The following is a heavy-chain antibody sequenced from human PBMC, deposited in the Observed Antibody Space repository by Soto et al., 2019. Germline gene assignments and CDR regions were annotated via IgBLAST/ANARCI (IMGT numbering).Heavy chain of an antibody. CDR1: GGSISSSSYY. D-gene: IGHD3-22*01. CDR3: ARPTYYYDSSGYFNWFDP. J-gene: IGHJ5*02. CDR2: IYYSGST. V-gene: IGHV4-39*01. Sequence: ASETLSLTCTVSGGSISSSSYYWGWIRQPPGKGLEWIGSIYYSGSTYYNPSLKSRVTISVDTSKNQFSLKLSSVTAADTAVYYCARPTYYYDSSGYFNWFDPWGQGTLVTVSS.